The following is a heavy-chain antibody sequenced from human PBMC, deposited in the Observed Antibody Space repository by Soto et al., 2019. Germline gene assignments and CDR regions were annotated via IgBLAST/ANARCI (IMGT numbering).Heavy chain of an antibody. J-gene: IGHJ4*02. CDR3: AQLPRSSIWSY. V-gene: IGHV3-30*18. D-gene: IGHD2-8*02. CDR2: ISYDGSNK. CDR1: GFTFSSYG. Sequence: LRLSCAASGFTFSSYGMHWVRQAPGKGLEWVAVISYDGSNKYYADSVKGRFTISRDNSKNTLYLQMNSLRAEDTAVYYCAQLPRSSIWSYWGQGTLVTVSS.